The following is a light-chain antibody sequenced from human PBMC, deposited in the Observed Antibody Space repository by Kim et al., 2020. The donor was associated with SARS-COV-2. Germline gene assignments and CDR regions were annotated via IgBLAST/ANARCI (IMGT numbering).Light chain of an antibody. V-gene: IGLV3-21*04. CDR1: SIGSKS. CDR3: QVWDSTSDHRVV. J-gene: IGLJ2*01. Sequence: SYELTRPPSVSVATGQTARVSCGGNSIGSKSVHWYQQKSGQAPVLVIYYDSDRPSGIPERFSGSNSGNTATLTISRVEAGDEADYYCQVWDSTSDHRVVFGGGTQLTVL. CDR2: YDS.